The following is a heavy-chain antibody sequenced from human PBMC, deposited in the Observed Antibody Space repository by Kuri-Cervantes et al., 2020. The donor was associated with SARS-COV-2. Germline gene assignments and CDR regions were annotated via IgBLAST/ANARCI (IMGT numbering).Heavy chain of an antibody. CDR2: LRYDGGEK. D-gene: IGHD3-10*01. Sequence: GESLKISCAASGFTFSNYGMHWVRQAPGKGLEWVTFLRYDGGEKHYADSVKGRLTISRDNSKNTLYLEMNSLRAEDTAVYYCAKDEYYYGSGSYYTVDDYWGQGTLVTVSS. V-gene: IGHV3-30*02. J-gene: IGHJ4*02. CDR1: GFTFSNYG. CDR3: AKDEYYYGSGSYYTVDDY.